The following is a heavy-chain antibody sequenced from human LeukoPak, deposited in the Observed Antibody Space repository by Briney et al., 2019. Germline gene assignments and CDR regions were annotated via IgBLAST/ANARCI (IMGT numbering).Heavy chain of an antibody. Sequence: GGSLRLSCAASGFTISSNSMSWVRQAPGKGLEWVSLIYSGGSTCYADSVRGRFTISRDNAKNSLYLQMNSLRAEDTAVYYCARTAYSSGWFFDYWGQGTLVTVSS. V-gene: IGHV3-53*01. CDR1: GFTISSNS. CDR3: ARTAYSSGWFFDY. D-gene: IGHD6-19*01. J-gene: IGHJ4*02. CDR2: IYSGGST.